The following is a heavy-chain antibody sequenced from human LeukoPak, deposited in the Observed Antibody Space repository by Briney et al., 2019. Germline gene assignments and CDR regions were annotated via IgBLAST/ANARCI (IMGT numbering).Heavy chain of an antibody. CDR1: GFTFSDYY. V-gene: IGHV3-11*01. D-gene: IGHD3-22*01. Sequence: GGSLRLSCAASGFTFSDYYMSWIRQAPGKGLEWVSYISSSGSTIYYADSVKGRFTISRDNAKNSLYLQMNSLRAEDTAVYYCAKGRRGYDSSGYRIYCIDYWGQGTLVTVSS. J-gene: IGHJ4*02. CDR2: ISSSGSTI. CDR3: AKGRRGYDSSGYRIYCIDY.